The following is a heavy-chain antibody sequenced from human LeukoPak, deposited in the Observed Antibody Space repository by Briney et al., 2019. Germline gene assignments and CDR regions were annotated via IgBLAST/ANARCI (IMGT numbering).Heavy chain of an antibody. Sequence: ASVKVSCKASGYTFTSYGISWVRQAPGQGLEWVGWISAYNGNTNYAQKLQGRVTMTTDTSTSTAYMELRSLRSDDTAVYYCARLRFGELLVDYWGQGTLVTVSS. V-gene: IGHV1-18*01. J-gene: IGHJ4*02. D-gene: IGHD3-10*01. CDR3: ARLRFGELLVDY. CDR1: GYTFTSYG. CDR2: ISAYNGNT.